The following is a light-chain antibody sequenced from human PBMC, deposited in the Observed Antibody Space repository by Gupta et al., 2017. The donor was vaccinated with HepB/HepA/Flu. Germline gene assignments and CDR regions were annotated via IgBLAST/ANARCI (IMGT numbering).Light chain of an antibody. CDR3: AAWDESLSSVV. CDR1: SSNVGSKN. CDR2: YND. Sequence: QSLLTQSPSLSGTPGQRATISCSGSSSNVGSKNVNCYQQLQGRAHKLIIYYNDERPSGVPDRFSGSKSDTAATLAISGLQSEDEADYYCAAWDESLSSVVFGGGTKLTVL. J-gene: IGLJ2*01. V-gene: IGLV1-44*01.